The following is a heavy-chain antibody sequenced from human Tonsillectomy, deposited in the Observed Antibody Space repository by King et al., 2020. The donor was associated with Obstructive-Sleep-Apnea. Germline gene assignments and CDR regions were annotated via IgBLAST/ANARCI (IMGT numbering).Heavy chain of an antibody. J-gene: IGHJ4*02. CDR1: GDSIRSFC. CDR3: ARLRRDGYNWKGCYFDY. Sequence: QLQESGPGLVKPSETLSLTCTVSGDSIRSFCWTWIRQPPGKGLEWIGYICDSGSTNYNPSLKSRVSMSVDTSKNQSSLRLRSVIAADTAVYYCARLRRDGYNWKGCYFDYWGQGALVTVSS. D-gene: IGHD5-24*01. CDR2: ICDSGST. V-gene: IGHV4-59*01.